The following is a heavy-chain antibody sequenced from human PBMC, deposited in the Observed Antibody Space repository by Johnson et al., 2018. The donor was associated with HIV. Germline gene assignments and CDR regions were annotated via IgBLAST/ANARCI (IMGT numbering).Heavy chain of an antibody. D-gene: IGHD3-10*01. CDR1: GFTFSSYA. CDR3: ASISLGSEDDAFDI. V-gene: IGHV3-30*04. J-gene: IGHJ3*02. Sequence: QVQLVESGGGVVQPGRSLRLYCAASGFTFSSYAMHWVRQAPGKGLEWVAVISYDGSNKYYADSVKGRFTISRDNSKNTLYLQMNSLRAEDTAVYYCASISLGSEDDAFDIWGQGTMVTVSS. CDR2: ISYDGSNK.